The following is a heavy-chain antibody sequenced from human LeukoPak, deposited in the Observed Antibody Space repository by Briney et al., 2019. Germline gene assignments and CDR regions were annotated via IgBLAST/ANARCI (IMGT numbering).Heavy chain of an antibody. D-gene: IGHD1-26*01. J-gene: IGHJ3*02. CDR3: ARGAHGSGFDI. CDR2: IYPDDSDT. Sequence: GESLKISCKGSGYSFTTNWIGWVRQMPGRGLESMGVIYPDDSDTRYSPSFQGQVTISADKSISTAYLQRSSLKASDTAMYYCARGAHGSGFDIWGQGTMVTVSS. CDR1: GYSFTTNW. V-gene: IGHV5-51*01.